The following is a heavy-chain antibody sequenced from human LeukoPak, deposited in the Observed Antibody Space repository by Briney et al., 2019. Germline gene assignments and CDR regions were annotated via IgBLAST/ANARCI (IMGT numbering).Heavy chain of an antibody. CDR1: GGSISSYY. CDR3: ARDPPDYYDSSGYSWSIPNWFDP. D-gene: IGHD3-22*01. Sequence: PSETLSLTCTVSGGSISSYYWSWIRQPPGKGLEWIGSIYYSGSTYYNPSLKSRVTISVDTSKNQFSLKLSSVTAADTAVYYCARDPPDYYDSSGYSWSIPNWFDPWGQGTLVTVSS. V-gene: IGHV4-39*07. CDR2: IYYSGST. J-gene: IGHJ5*02.